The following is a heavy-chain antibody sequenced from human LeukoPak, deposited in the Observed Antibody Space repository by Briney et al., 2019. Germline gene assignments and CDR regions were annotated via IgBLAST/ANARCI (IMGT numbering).Heavy chain of an antibody. CDR2: IKQDGSET. V-gene: IGHV3-7*01. D-gene: IGHD2-8*01. CDR1: GFTFSNYW. Sequence: GGSLRLSCAASGFTFSNYWMSWVRQAPGKGLEWVANIKQDGSETYYVHSVKGRFTISRDNAKNSLFLQMNSLTAEDTAVYYCARKGGTRGSLNYWGQGSLVTVYS. CDR3: ARKGGTRGSLNY. J-gene: IGHJ4*02.